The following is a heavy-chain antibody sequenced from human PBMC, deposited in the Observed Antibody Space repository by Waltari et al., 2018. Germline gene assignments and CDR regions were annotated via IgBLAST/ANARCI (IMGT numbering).Heavy chain of an antibody. CDR3: AREMTTFYYYMDV. V-gene: IGHV3-48*04. Sequence: EAQLVESGGGLVQSGGSLRLSCGAAGFTISPYSMNWVRQAPGEGLEWIAYISSDPSSTYYADSVKGRFTISRDNAKNSVYLQMNSLRAEDTAVYYCAREMTTFYYYMDVWGKGTTVTVS. CDR1: GFTISPYS. CDR2: ISSDPSST. J-gene: IGHJ6*03.